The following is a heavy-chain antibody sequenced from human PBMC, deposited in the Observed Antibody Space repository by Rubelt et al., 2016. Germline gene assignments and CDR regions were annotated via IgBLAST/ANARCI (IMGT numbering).Heavy chain of an antibody. CDR2: GSST. CDR3: TTDVIVVTMIVVARPARLDY. Sequence: GSSTSYADSVKGRFTISRDNAKNTLYLQMNSLKTEDTAVYYCTTDVIVVTMIVVARPARLDYWGQGTLVTVSS. V-gene: IGHV3-74*01. J-gene: IGHJ4*02. D-gene: IGHD3-22*01.